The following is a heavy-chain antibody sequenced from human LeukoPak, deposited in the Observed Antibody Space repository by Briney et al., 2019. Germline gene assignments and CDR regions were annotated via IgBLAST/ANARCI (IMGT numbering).Heavy chain of an antibody. D-gene: IGHD6-13*01. Sequence: GESLKISCKGSGYRLSTYWIAWVRQMPGKGLEWMGIIYPGDSDIRYSPSFQGQFTISADKSISTAYLQWSSLKASDTAIYYCAGAAAGTAIDSWGQGTLVTVSS. CDR2: IYPGDSDI. J-gene: IGHJ4*02. CDR1: GYRLSTYW. CDR3: AGAAAGTAIDS. V-gene: IGHV5-51*01.